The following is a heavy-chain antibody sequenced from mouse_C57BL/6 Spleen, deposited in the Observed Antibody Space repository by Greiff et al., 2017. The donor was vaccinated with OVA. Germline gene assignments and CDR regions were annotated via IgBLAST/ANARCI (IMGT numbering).Heavy chain of an antibody. CDR1: GYTFTDYN. D-gene: IGHD2-5*01. CDR3: ARYSNYWYFDV. J-gene: IGHJ1*03. CDR2: INPNNGGT. V-gene: IGHV1-22*01. Sequence: VQLQQSGPELVKPGASVKMSCKASGYTFTDYNMHWVKQSHGKSLDWIGYINPNNGGTSSNQKFKGKATLTVNKSSSTAYMELRSLTSEDSAVYYCARYSNYWYFDVWGTGTTVTVSS.